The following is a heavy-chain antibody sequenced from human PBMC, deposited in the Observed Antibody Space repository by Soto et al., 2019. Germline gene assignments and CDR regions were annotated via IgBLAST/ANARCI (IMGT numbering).Heavy chain of an antibody. CDR2: ISYDGSNK. CDR3: ARDFSGIAAAGTADY. Sequence: QVQLVESGGGVVQPGRSLRLSCAASGFTFSSYAMHWVRQAPGKGLEGVAVISYDGSNKYYADSVKGRFTISRDNSKNTLYLQMNSLSAEDTAVYYCARDFSGIAAAGTADYWGQGTLVTVSS. D-gene: IGHD6-13*01. V-gene: IGHV3-30-3*01. CDR1: GFTFSSYA. J-gene: IGHJ4*02.